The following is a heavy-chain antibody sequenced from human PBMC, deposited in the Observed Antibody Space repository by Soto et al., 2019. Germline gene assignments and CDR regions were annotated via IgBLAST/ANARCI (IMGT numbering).Heavy chain of an antibody. CDR1: DSPISNYY. Sequence: PSETLSLTCTVSDSPISNYYWGWFRQPPGLGLEWVGYIYYTGTTTYNPSLRSRVTISVDTSKSQFSLKLRSVTAADTAVYYCARGYGRNFDYWGQGTLVTVSS. V-gene: IGHV4-59*12. CDR3: ARGYGRNFDY. CDR2: IYYTGTT. D-gene: IGHD5-18*01. J-gene: IGHJ4*02.